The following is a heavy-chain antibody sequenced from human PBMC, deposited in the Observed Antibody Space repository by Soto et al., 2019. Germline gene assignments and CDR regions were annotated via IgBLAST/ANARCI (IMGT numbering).Heavy chain of an antibody. CDR3: ARDTSGLRIVVESQDYGMDV. V-gene: IGHV3-21*01. D-gene: IGHD3-22*01. J-gene: IGHJ6*02. CDR1: GFTFSSYS. Sequence: EVQLVESGGGLVKPGGSLRLSCAASGFTFSSYSMNWVRQAPGKGLEWVSSISSSSSYIYYADSVKGRFTISRDNAKNSLYLQMNSLRAEDTAVYYCARDTSGLRIVVESQDYGMDVWGQGTTVTVSS. CDR2: ISSSSSYI.